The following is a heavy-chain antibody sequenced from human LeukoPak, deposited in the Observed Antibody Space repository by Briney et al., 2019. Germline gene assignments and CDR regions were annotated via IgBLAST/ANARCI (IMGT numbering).Heavy chain of an antibody. D-gene: IGHD3-16*01. J-gene: IGHJ6*03. CDR2: IYPGDSDT. CDR1: GYIFTTYW. CDR3: ARQLRKFPPFYMDV. V-gene: IGHV5-51*01. Sequence: KPGESLNISCNASGYIFTTYWIGWVRQMPGKGLGWMGIIYPGDSDTIYSPSFQGQVTISADESISTAYLQWSSLKASDTAMYYCARQLRKFPPFYMDVWGKGTTVTVSS.